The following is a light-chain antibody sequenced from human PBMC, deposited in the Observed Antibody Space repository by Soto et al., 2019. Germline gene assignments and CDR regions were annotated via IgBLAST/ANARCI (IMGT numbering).Light chain of an antibody. J-gene: IGKJ5*01. V-gene: IGKV3-15*01. Sequence: EIVMTQSPATLSVSPGERATLSCRASQSVGNNIAWYQQKPGQAPRLLIYYASTRATGIPARFSGSGSGTEFTLTISSLQSEDFALYYCQQYNNWPPITFGQGTRLEIK. CDR2: YAS. CDR1: QSVGNN. CDR3: QQYNNWPPIT.